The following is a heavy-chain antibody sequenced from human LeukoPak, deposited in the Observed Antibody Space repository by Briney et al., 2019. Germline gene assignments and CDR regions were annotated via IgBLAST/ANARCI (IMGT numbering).Heavy chain of an antibody. J-gene: IGHJ4*02. V-gene: IGHV4-59*12. CDR3: ARASPAPDY. Sequence: SETLSLTCNVSAVSISSYYWSWIRQPPGKGLEWIGYIYFNGHTNYNPSLQSRVTISVDTSQNRFSLKLSFVTAADTAVYYCARASPAPDYWGQGTLVTVSS. CDR1: AVSISSYY. CDR2: IYFNGHT. D-gene: IGHD2-2*01.